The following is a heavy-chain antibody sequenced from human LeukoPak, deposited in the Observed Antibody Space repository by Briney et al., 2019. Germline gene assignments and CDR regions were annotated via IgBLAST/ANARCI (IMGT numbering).Heavy chain of an antibody. V-gene: IGHV1-2*02. D-gene: IGHD6-19*01. CDR3: ARERRIAVALFDH. CDR2: INPNSGGT. J-gene: IGHJ5*02. CDR1: GYTFAVYY. Sequence: ASVTVSCKASGYTFAVYYMHWVRHAPGQGREWGGWINPNSGGTNYAQKFQGRVTMTRDTSISTAYMELSRLRFDDTAVYYCARERRIAVALFDHWGQGTLVTVSS.